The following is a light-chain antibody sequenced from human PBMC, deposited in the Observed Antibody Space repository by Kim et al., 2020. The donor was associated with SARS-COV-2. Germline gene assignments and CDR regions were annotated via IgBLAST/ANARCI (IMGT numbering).Light chain of an antibody. Sequence: QSALTQPASVSGSPGQSITISCTGTSSDVGNYNFVCWYQQHPGKAPELMISEVSKRPSGVSNRFSGSKSGNTASLTISALQAEDEADYYCCSYAGSSTVVFGGGTKVTVL. V-gene: IGLV2-23*02. CDR3: CSYAGSSTVV. J-gene: IGLJ2*01. CDR1: SSDVGNYNF. CDR2: EVS.